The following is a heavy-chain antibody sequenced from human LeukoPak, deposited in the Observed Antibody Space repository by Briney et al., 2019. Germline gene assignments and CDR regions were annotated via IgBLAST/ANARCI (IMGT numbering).Heavy chain of an antibody. D-gene: IGHD3-9*01. Sequence: SETLSLTCTVSGGSISSYYWSWIRQPPGKGLEWIGHIYYSGSTNYNPSLKSRVTISVDTSKNQFSLKLSSVTAADTAVYYCARIRYFDWLGWFDPWGQGTLVTVSS. J-gene: IGHJ5*02. V-gene: IGHV4-59*01. CDR3: ARIRYFDWLGWFDP. CDR1: GGSISSYY. CDR2: IYYSGST.